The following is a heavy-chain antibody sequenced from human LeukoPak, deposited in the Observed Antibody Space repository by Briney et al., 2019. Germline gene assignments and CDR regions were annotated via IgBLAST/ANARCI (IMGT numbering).Heavy chain of an antibody. D-gene: IGHD3-3*01. CDR1: GGSISSGGYY. Sequence: TASETLSLTCTFSGGSISSGGYYWSWIRQHPGKGLEWIGYIYYSGSTYYNPSLKSRITISVDTSKNQFSLKLTSVTAADTAVYFCARAGGFFSPFGYWGQGTLVTVSS. CDR3: ARAGGFFSPFGY. V-gene: IGHV4-31*03. J-gene: IGHJ4*02. CDR2: IYYSGST.